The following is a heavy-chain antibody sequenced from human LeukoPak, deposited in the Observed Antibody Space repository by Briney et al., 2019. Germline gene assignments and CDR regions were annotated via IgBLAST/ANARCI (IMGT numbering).Heavy chain of an antibody. Sequence: GGSLRLSCAASGFTSSSYGMHWVRQAPGKGLEWVAVISYDGSNKYYADSVKGRFTISRDNSKNTLCLQMNSLRAEDTAVYYCAKDSILRYFDWIDYWGQGTLVTVSS. J-gene: IGHJ4*02. CDR2: ISYDGSNK. V-gene: IGHV3-30*18. D-gene: IGHD3-9*01. CDR1: GFTSSSYG. CDR3: AKDSILRYFDWIDY.